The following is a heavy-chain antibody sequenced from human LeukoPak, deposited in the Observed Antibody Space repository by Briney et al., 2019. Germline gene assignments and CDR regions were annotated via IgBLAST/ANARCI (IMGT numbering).Heavy chain of an antibody. Sequence: TSETLSLTCTVSGGSISSGVYYWSWIRQHPGKGLEGIGYIYYSGSTYYTPSLKRPVTISVHTSKTQFSLKLSSVPAADTAVYYCARDSRRAGPRVWGWYYYYGMDVWGQGTTVTVSS. CDR2: IYYSGST. V-gene: IGHV4-31*01. CDR1: GGSISSGVYY. CDR3: ARDSRRAGPRVWGWYYYYGMDV. J-gene: IGHJ6*02. D-gene: IGHD7-27*01.